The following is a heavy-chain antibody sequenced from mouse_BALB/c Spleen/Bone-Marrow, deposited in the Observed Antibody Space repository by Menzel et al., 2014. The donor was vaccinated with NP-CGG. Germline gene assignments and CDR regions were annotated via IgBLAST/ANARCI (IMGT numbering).Heavy chain of an antibody. D-gene: IGHD1-1*01. J-gene: IGHJ4*01. CDR1: GYTFTSYW. V-gene: IGHV1S41*01. Sequence: DLVKPGASVKLSCKASGYTFTSYWINWIKPRPGQGLEWIGRIAPGSGSTYYDEMFKGKATLTVDTSSSTAYIQLSGLSSEDSAVYFCARSYYGRAMDYWGQGTSVTVSS. CDR3: ARSYYGRAMDY. CDR2: IAPGSGST.